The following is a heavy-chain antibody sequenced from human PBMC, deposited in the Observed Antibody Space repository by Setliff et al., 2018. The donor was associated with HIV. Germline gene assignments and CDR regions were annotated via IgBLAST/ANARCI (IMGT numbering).Heavy chain of an antibody. CDR1: GYTFTSYG. CDR3: AETHRGYCSSTSCLEWFDP. CDR2: ISAYNGNT. D-gene: IGHD2-2*01. Sequence: GASVKVSCKASGYTFTSYGISWVRQAPGQGLEWMGWISAYNGNTNYAQTLQGRVTMTTDTSTSTAYMELRSLRSDDTAVYYCAETHRGYCSSTSCLEWFDPWGQGTLVTVSS. V-gene: IGHV1-18*01. J-gene: IGHJ5*02.